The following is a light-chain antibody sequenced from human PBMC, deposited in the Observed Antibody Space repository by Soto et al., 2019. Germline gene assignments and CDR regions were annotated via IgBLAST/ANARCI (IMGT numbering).Light chain of an antibody. CDR3: QQYYSFPYT. CDR2: TAS. CDR1: QGIGSD. Sequence: VIWMTQSPSLLAASTGGRVTISCRMSQGIGSDVAWYQQKPGKAPELLIYTASTLQSGVPSRFSGSGSGTDFTLTISCLQSEDFATYYCQQYYSFPYTFGQGTKLEIK. J-gene: IGKJ2*01. V-gene: IGKV1D-8*01.